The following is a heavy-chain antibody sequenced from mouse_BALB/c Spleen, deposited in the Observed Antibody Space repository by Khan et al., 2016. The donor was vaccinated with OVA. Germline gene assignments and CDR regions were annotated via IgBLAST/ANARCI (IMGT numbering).Heavy chain of an antibody. CDR1: GYIFTSYW. CDR2: LYPGTGST. D-gene: IGHD1-1*01. J-gene: IGHJ2*01. Sequence: QVQLKQSGAELVRPGASVKLSCKTSGYIFTSYWIHWVKQRSGQGLEWIARLYPGTGSTYSNEKFQGKATLTADNSSNTAYMQRSSLKSEDSAVYFCARDYGGTYYFDYWGQGTTLTVSS. V-gene: IGHV1-76*01. CDR3: ARDYGGTYYFDY.